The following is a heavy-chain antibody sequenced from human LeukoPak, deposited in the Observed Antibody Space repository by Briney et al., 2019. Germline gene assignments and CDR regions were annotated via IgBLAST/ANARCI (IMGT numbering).Heavy chain of an antibody. J-gene: IGHJ4*02. Sequence: PGGSLRLSCAASGFIFSSYNMNWVRQAPGKGLEWVSSISTASDYIYYADSLKGRFTISRDNAKNSLYLQMNSLGAEDTAVYYCARANPRLRYPLDYWSQGTLVTVSS. CDR3: ARANPRLRYPLDY. D-gene: IGHD3-9*01. V-gene: IGHV3-21*01. CDR2: ISTASDYI. CDR1: GFIFSSYN.